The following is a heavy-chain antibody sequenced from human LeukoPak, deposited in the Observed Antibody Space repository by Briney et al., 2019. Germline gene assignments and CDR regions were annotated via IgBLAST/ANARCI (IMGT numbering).Heavy chain of an antibody. V-gene: IGHV1-2*02. CDR3: AGDTTSGSYAYFDY. J-gene: IGHJ4*02. Sequence: ASVKVSCKASGYTFTGYYMHWVRQAPGQGLEWMGWINPNSGGTNYAQKFQGRVTMTRDTSISTAYMELSRLRSDDTAVYYCAGDTTSGSYAYFDYWGQGTLVTVSS. D-gene: IGHD1-26*01. CDR2: INPNSGGT. CDR1: GYTFTGYY.